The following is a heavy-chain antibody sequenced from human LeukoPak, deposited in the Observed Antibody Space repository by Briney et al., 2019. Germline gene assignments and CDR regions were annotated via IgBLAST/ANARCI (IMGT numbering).Heavy chain of an antibody. J-gene: IGHJ4*02. D-gene: IGHD6-13*01. Sequence: GGSLRLSCAASGFTFSIYALSWVRRAPGKGLEWGSVIYSGGSTYYADSVKGRFTISRDNSKNTLYLQMNSLRAEDTAVYYCARGGSRYSSSPLDYWGQGTQVIVSS. CDR1: GFTFSIYA. CDR3: ARGGSRYSSSPLDY. CDR2: IYSGGST. V-gene: IGHV3-53*01.